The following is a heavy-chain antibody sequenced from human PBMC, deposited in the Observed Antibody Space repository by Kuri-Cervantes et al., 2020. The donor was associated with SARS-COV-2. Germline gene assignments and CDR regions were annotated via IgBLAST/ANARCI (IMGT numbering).Heavy chain of an antibody. CDR1: GYTFTGYY. V-gene: IGHV1-2*02. D-gene: IGHD6-13*01. J-gene: IGHJ6*03. Sequence: ASVKVSCKASGYTFTGYYMHWVRQAPGQGLEWMGWINPNSGGTNYAQKFQGRVTMTRDTSISTAYMELSRLRSDDTAVYYCAKAGYIAAAGAYYYYYVDVWGKGTTVTVSS. CDR2: INPNSGGT. CDR3: AKAGYIAAAGAYYYYYVDV.